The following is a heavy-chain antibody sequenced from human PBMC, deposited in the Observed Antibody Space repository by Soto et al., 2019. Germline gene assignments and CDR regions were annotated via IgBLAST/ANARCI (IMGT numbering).Heavy chain of an antibody. J-gene: IGHJ4*02. CDR3: ARDGANSGYDPKSFDY. CDR1: GGSISSGGYY. D-gene: IGHD5-12*01. Sequence: SETLSLTCTVSGGSISSGGYYWSWIRQHPGKGLEWIGYIYYSGSTYYNPSLKSRVTISVDTSKNQFSLKLSSVTAADTAVYYCARDGANSGYDPKSFDYWGQGTLVTLSS. V-gene: IGHV4-31*03. CDR2: IYYSGST.